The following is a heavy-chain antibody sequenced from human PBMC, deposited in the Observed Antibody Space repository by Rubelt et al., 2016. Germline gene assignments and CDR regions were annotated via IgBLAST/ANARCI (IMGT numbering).Heavy chain of an antibody. CDR3: ARVYDSSDTYYFDY. J-gene: IGHJ4*02. CDR2: INPSGGST. Sequence: QVQLVQSGAEVKKPGASVKVSCKASGYTFTSYYMHWVRQAPGQGLEWMGIINPSGGSTSYAQKFPSGVTRTRDTSTGAVYMELNSLRSEDTAVYYCARVYDSSDTYYFDYWGQGTLVTVSS. CDR1: GYTFTSYY. D-gene: IGHD3-22*01. V-gene: IGHV1-46*01.